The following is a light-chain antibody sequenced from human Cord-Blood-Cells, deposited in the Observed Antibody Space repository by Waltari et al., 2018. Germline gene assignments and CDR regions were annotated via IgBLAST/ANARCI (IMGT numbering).Light chain of an antibody. CDR2: DAS. Sequence: EIVLTQSPATLSLSPGERATLSCRASQSVSSYLAWYQQKPGQAPRLLIYDASNRATGIPARFSGSGSGTDFTLTISSLEPEDFAVYYCQQRSNWPITFGK. J-gene: IGKJ5*01. CDR1: QSVSSY. V-gene: IGKV3-11*01. CDR3: QQRSNWPIT.